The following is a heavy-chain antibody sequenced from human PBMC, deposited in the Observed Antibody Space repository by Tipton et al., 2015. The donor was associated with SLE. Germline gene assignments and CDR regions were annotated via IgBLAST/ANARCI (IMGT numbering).Heavy chain of an antibody. J-gene: IGHJ4*02. D-gene: IGHD3-3*01. V-gene: IGHV4-38-2*02. CDR1: SYSIYNGFY. Sequence: LRLSCSVSSYSIYNGFYWGWIRQSPGKGLEWIGSTYRSGTAYYNPSLKSRVTMSVDTSKNQFSLKLTSVTAADTAVYYCARDPYDSWSDYQATFDYWGQGTLVTVSP. CDR2: TYRSGTA. CDR3: ARDPYDSWSDYQATFDY.